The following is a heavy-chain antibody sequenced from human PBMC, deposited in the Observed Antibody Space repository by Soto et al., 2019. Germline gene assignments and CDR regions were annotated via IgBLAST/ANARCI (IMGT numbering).Heavy chain of an antibody. V-gene: IGHV3-49*03. CDR3: TRVYSSSWPNFDY. J-gene: IGHJ4*02. Sequence: GGSLRLSCTASGFTFGDYAMSWFRQAPGKGLEWVGFIRSKAYGGTTEYAASVKGRFTISRDDSKSIAYLQMNSLKTEDTAVYYCTRVYSSSWPNFDYWGQGTLVTVSS. D-gene: IGHD6-13*01. CDR2: IRSKAYGGTT. CDR1: GFTFGDYA.